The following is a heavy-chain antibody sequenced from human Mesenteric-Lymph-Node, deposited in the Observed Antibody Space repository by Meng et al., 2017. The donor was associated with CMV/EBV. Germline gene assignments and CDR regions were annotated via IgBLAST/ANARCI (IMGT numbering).Heavy chain of an antibody. CDR1: GFTFSSYS. D-gene: IGHD3-22*01. CDR3: ASGLPTSSGYYYAGY. J-gene: IGHJ4*02. Sequence: GGSLRLSCAASGFTFSSYSMNWVRQAPGKGLEWVSSISSSSSYIYYADSVKGRFTISRDNAKNSLYLQMNSLRAEDTAVYYCASGLPTSSGYYYAGYWGQGALVTVSS. CDR2: ISSSSSYI. V-gene: IGHV3-21*01.